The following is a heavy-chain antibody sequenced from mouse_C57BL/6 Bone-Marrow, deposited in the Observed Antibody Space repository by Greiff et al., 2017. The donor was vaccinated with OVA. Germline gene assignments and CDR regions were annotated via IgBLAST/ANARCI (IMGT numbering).Heavy chain of an antibody. CDR2: INPNNGGT. V-gene: IGHV1-26*01. J-gene: IGHJ4*01. CDR1: GYTFTDYY. Sequence: VQLQQSGPALVKPVASVKISCKASGYTFTDYYINLVTQSHGKSLEWIGDINPNNGGTSSNQKFKGKATFTVDKSSSKAYMELRSLTSADSAFYYCARAPYGYAMDDWGEGTPVTVSS. D-gene: IGHD1-1*01. CDR3: ARAPYGYAMDD.